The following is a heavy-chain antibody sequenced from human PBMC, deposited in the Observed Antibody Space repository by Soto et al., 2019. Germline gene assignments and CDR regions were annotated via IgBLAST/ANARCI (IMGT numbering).Heavy chain of an antibody. V-gene: IGHV3-33*01. J-gene: IGHJ3*02. CDR2: IGHDGSAK. Sequence: VAGIGHDGSAKYYADSVKGRLTISRDNSKNTMNVQMNNLRVEDTAVYYCARDRVLYSGYGDAFDIWGQGTMVTVSS. CDR3: ARDRVLYSGYGDAFDI. D-gene: IGHD5-12*01.